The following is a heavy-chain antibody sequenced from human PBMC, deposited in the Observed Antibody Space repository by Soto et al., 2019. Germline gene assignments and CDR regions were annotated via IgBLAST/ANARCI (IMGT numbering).Heavy chain of an antibody. CDR2: IIPIFGTA. V-gene: IGHV1-69*12. CDR1: GGTFSSYA. CDR3: AANPENSYYGMDV. J-gene: IGHJ6*02. Sequence: QVQLVQSGAEVKKPGSSVTVSCKASGGTFSSYAISWVRQAPGQGLEWMGGIIPIFGTADYAQKFQCRVTITADESTSTAYVELSSLISDETAVYYCAANPENSYYGMDVWGQGTTVTVSS.